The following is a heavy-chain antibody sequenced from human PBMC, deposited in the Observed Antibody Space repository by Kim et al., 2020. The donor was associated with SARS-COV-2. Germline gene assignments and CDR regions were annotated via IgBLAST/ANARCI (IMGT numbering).Heavy chain of an antibody. CDR1: GYTFTGYY. D-gene: IGHD2-15*01. J-gene: IGHJ6*02. Sequence: ASVKVSCKASGYTFTGYYIHWVRQAPGQGLEWMGRINPHSGVTDYAQTFQGRVSMTSDTSISTAFMDLSRLRSDDTSVYYCAIFYCSGGSCYKGMDVWGQ. CDR3: AIFYCSGGSCYKGMDV. CDR2: INPHSGVT. V-gene: IGHV1-2*06.